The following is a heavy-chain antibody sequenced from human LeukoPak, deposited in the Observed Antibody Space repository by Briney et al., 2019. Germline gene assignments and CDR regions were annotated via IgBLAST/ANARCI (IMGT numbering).Heavy chain of an antibody. D-gene: IGHD3-22*01. CDR2: FDPEDGET. V-gene: IGHV1-24*01. Sequence: ASVTVSCKVSGYTLTELSMHWVQQAPGKGLEWMGGFDPEDGETIYAQKFQGRVTMTEDTSTDTAYMELSSLRSEDTAVYYCATDPTYCYDSSGYIYWGQGTLVTVSS. CDR1: GYTLTELS. CDR3: ATDPTYCYDSSGYIY. J-gene: IGHJ4*02.